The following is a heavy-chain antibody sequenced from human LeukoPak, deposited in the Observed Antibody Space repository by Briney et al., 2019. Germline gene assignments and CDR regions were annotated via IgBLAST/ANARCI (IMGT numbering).Heavy chain of an antibody. CDR2: INPNSGGT. D-gene: IGHD1-1*01. CDR1: GYTFTRYY. J-gene: IGHJ4*02. CDR3: ALGRGTQLELGY. V-gene: IGHV1-2*02. Sequence: ASVKVSCKASGYTFTRYYMHWVRQAPGQGLERVGWINPNSGGTNYAQKLQGSVTMSRDTSISTAYMELSRLRSDDTAVYYCALGRGTQLELGYWGQGTLVTVSS.